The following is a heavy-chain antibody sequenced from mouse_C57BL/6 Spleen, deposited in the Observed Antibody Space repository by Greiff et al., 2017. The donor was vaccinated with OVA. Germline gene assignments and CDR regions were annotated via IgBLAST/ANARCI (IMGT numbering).Heavy chain of an antibody. Sequence: VQLKESGAELVRPGASVKLSCTASGFNIKDYYMHWVKQRPEQGLEWIGWIDPENGDTEYASKFQGKATITADTSSNTAYLQLSSLTSEDTAVYYCTTGGSSYDGVDYWGQGTTLTVSS. CDR2: IDPENGDT. D-gene: IGHD1-1*01. CDR1: GFNIKDYY. CDR3: TTGGSSYDGVDY. V-gene: IGHV14-4*01. J-gene: IGHJ2*01.